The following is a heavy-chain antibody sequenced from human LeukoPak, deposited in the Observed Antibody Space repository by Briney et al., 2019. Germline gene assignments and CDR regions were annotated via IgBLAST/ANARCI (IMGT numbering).Heavy chain of an antibody. CDR2: IYHSGST. V-gene: IGHV4-38-2*02. CDR3: ARGDGYNFLYDY. J-gene: IGHJ4*02. D-gene: IGHD5-24*01. Sequence: PSETLSLTCTVSGGSISSGYYWGWIRQPPGKGLEWIGSIYHSGSTYYNPSLKSRVTISVDTSKNQFSLKLSSVTAADTAVYYCARGDGYNFLYDYWGQGTLVTVSS. CDR1: GGSISSGYY.